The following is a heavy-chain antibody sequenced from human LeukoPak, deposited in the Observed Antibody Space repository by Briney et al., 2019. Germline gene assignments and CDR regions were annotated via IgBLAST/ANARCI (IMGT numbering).Heavy chain of an antibody. J-gene: IGHJ5*02. CDR3: ARGRQQLLT. Sequence: SETLSLTCAVYGGSFSGYYWSWIRQPPGKGLEWIGEINHSGSTNYNPTLKSRVTIPVDTSKNQFSLKLSSVTAADTAVYYCARGRQQLLTWGQGTLVTVSS. CDR2: INHSGST. D-gene: IGHD6-13*01. V-gene: IGHV4-34*01. CDR1: GGSFSGYY.